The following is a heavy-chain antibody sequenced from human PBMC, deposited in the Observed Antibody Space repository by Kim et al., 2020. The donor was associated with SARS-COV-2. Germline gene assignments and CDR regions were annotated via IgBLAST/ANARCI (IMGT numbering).Heavy chain of an antibody. CDR1: GGSISSSNW. D-gene: IGHD5-18*01. CDR2: IYHSGST. CDR3: ARDKRPEDTAMPGYYGMDV. V-gene: IGHV4-4*02. Sequence: SETLSLTCAVSGGSISSSNWWSWVRQPPGKGLEWIGEIYHSGSTNYNPSLKSRVTISVDKSKNQFSLKLSSVTAADTAMYYCARDKRPEDTAMPGYYGMDVWGQGTTVTVSS. J-gene: IGHJ6*02.